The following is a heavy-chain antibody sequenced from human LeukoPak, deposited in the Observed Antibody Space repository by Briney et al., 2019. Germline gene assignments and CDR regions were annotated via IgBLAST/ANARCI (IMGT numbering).Heavy chain of an antibody. J-gene: IGHJ4*02. CDR3: ARGTPPHYYGDLDY. CDR1: GGTFSSYA. V-gene: IGHV1-69*06. Sequence: GASVKVSCKASGGTFSSYATSWVRQAPGQGLEWMGGIIPIFGTANYAQKFQGRVTITADKSTSTAYMELSSLRSEDTAVYYCARGTPPHYYGDLDYWGQGTLVTVSS. CDR2: IIPIFGTA. D-gene: IGHD4-17*01.